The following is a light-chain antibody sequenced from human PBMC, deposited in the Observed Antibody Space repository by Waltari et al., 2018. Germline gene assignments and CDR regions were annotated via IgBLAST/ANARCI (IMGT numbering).Light chain of an antibody. Sequence: QSALPHPPSASGSPGQSIPLSCPGPSSDVGTYTLFSWYQQHPGKAPKLMIYEVTKRPSGVSNRFSGSKSGNTASLTISGLQTEDEADYYCCSYAGSSSWVFGGGTKLTVL. CDR3: CSYAGSSSWV. CDR2: EVT. J-gene: IGLJ3*02. V-gene: IGLV2-23*02. CDR1: SSDVGTYTL.